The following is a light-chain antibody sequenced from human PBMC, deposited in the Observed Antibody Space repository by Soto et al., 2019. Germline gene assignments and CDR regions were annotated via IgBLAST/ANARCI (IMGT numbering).Light chain of an antibody. Sequence: EIVLTQSPVTLSLSPGERATLSCRASQSVSSYLAWYQQKPGQAPRLLIYDASNRATGIPARFSGSGSGTDFTLTISSLEPEDFAVYYWQQRSNWPITFGQGKRLEIK. CDR3: QQRSNWPIT. CDR1: QSVSSY. J-gene: IGKJ5*01. V-gene: IGKV3-11*01. CDR2: DAS.